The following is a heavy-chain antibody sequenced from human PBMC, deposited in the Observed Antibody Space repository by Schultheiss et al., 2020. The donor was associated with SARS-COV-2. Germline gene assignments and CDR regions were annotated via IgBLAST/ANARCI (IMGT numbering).Heavy chain of an antibody. D-gene: IGHD5-12*01. CDR2: INHSGST. Sequence: SQTLSLTCAVYGGSFSGYYWSWIRQPPGKGLEWIGEINHSGSTNYNPSLKSRVTISVDTSKNQFSLRLGSVTAADTAVYYCARHRASWLRFDYWGQGTLVTVSS. V-gene: IGHV4-34*01. CDR1: GGSFSGYY. J-gene: IGHJ4*02. CDR3: ARHRASWLRFDY.